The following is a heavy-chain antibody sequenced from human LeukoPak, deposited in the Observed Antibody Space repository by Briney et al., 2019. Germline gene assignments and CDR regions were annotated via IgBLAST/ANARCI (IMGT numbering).Heavy chain of an antibody. Sequence: PSETLSLTCTVSGGSISSGDYYWSWIRQPPGKGLEWIGYIYYSGSTYYNPSLKSRVTISVDTSKNQFSLKLSSVTAADTAVYYCARTYHYDSSGYIHFDYWGQGTLVTVSS. CDR3: ARTYHYDSSGYIHFDY. J-gene: IGHJ4*02. V-gene: IGHV4-30-4*08. CDR1: GGSISSGDYY. D-gene: IGHD3-22*01. CDR2: IYYSGST.